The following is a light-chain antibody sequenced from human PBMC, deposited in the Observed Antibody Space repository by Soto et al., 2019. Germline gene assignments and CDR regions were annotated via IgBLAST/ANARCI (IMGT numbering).Light chain of an antibody. CDR1: QSVGTNF. CDR3: QQYSSSSYT. J-gene: IGKJ2*01. CDR2: GAS. V-gene: IGKV3-20*01. Sequence: EIVLTQSPGTLSLSPGERATLSCRASQSVGTNFLNWYQHKPGQAPRLVIVGASRSATGIPDKFSGSGSGTDFTLTISRLEPEDFAVYYCQQYSSSSYTFGQGTKLEIK.